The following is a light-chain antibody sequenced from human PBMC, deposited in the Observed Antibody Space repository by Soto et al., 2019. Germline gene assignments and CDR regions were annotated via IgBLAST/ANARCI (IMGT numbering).Light chain of an antibody. CDR1: ESVRSK. V-gene: IGKV3-15*01. J-gene: IGKJ5*01. Sequence: EIVMTQSPATLSVSPGERATLSCRASESVRSKLVWYQKKPGQAPRLLIHDASTRVTVIPASFSGSVSETEFILTISSVESDDFAIYYCQQHNDWPTFGQGTRLEIK. CDR3: QQHNDWPT. CDR2: DAS.